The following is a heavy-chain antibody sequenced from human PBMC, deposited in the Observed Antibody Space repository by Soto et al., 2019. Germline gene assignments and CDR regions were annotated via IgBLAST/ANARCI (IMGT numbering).Heavy chain of an antibody. CDR1: GFTFRIYS. D-gene: IGHD5-18*01. CDR3: ARGARDTTMIPNDI. J-gene: IGHJ3*02. V-gene: IGHV3-21*01. Sequence: GGSLRLSCAASGFTFRIYSMDWVRQAPGKGLEWVASISSSSSYIYYGDSVKGRSTISRDNAKKSLYLQMNSLRGEDTAVYYCARGARDTTMIPNDIWGQGTTVTVSS. CDR2: ISSSSSYI.